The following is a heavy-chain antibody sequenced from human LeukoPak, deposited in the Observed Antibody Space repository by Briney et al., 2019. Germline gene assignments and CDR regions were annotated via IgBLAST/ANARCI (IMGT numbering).Heavy chain of an antibody. CDR1: GFTFDDYA. CDR2: ISWNSGSI. J-gene: IGHJ4*02. Sequence: SGGSLRLSCAASGFTFDDYAMHWVRQAPGKGLEWISGISWNSGSIGYADSVKGRFTISRDNAKNSLYLQMNSLRAEDTALYYCAKDLKGWFGESYDFDYWGQGTLVTVSS. D-gene: IGHD3-10*01. CDR3: AKDLKGWFGESYDFDY. V-gene: IGHV3-9*01.